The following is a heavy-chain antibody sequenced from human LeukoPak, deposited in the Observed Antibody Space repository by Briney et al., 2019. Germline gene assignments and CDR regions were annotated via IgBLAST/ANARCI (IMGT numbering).Heavy chain of an antibody. D-gene: IGHD3-16*01. CDR3: ARGRGMGY. J-gene: IGHJ4*02. V-gene: IGHV3-7*01. Sequence: GGSLRLSCAASGFTFSSYWMTGVRQAPGKGLEWLANIKEDGSEKYYVDSVKGRFTISRDNAKNSLYLQMNSLRAEDTAVYYCARGRGMGYWGQGTLVTVSS. CDR1: GFTFSSYW. CDR2: IKEDGSEK.